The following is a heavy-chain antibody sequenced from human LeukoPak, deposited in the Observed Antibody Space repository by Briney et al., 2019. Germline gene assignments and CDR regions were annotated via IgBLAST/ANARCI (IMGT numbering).Heavy chain of an antibody. CDR3: AELGITMIGGV. CDR2: ISSSGSTI. D-gene: IGHD3-10*02. J-gene: IGHJ6*04. Sequence: PSETLSLTCTVSGYSISSGYYWGWIRQPPGKGLEWVSAISSSGSTIYYADSVKGRFTISRDNAKNSLYLQMNSLRAEDTAVYYCAELGITMIGGVWGKGTTVTISS. V-gene: IGHV3-11*04. CDR1: GYSISSGYY.